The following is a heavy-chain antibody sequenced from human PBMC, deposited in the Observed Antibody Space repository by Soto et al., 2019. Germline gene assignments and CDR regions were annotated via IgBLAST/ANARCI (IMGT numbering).Heavy chain of an antibody. CDR2: IYYSGST. J-gene: IGHJ4*02. Sequence: PSETLSLTCTVSGGSISSSSYYWGWIRQPPGKGLEWIGSIYYSGSTYYNPSLKSRVTISVDTSKNQFSLKLSSVTAADTAVYYCARRYSGSQLVDYWGQGTLVTVSS. V-gene: IGHV4-39*01. CDR1: GGSISSSSYY. D-gene: IGHD1-26*01. CDR3: ARRYSGSQLVDY.